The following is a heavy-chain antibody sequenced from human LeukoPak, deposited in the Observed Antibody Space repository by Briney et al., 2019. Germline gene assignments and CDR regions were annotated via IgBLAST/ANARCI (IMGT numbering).Heavy chain of an antibody. D-gene: IGHD3-22*01. CDR1: GYTFTGYY. CDR2: INPNSGGT. J-gene: IGHJ4*02. Sequence: ASVKVSCKASGYTFTGYYIHWVRQAPGQGLEWMGWINPNSGGTNNAQKFQGRVTITRNTSISTAYMELSSLRSEDTAVYYCARGGYWGFDYWGQGTLVTVSS. V-gene: IGHV1-2*02. CDR3: ARGGYWGFDY.